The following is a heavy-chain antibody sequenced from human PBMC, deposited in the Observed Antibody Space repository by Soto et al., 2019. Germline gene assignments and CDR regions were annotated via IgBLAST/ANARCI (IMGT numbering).Heavy chain of an antibody. V-gene: IGHV3-7*04. Sequence: EVQLVESGGGLVQPGGSLRLSCAASGFTFSSYWMSWVRQAPGKGLEWVDNIKEDGSERYYVDSVKGRFTISRDNAKNSLSLQMNSLRAEDTAVYYCARATGADKEDYWGQGTLVTVSS. CDR3: ARATGADKEDY. J-gene: IGHJ4*02. D-gene: IGHD3-10*01. CDR2: IKEDGSER. CDR1: GFTFSSYW.